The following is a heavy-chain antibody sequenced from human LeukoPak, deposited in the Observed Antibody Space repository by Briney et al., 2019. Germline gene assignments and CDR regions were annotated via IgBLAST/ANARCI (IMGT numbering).Heavy chain of an antibody. D-gene: IGHD3-3*01. CDR3: ARDGFLEWFDYYYYYMDV. Sequence: GGSLRLSCAASGFTFTSHGMHWVRQAPGKGLQWVAFIRSDAINKYYADSVKGRFSISRDNSKNTLYLQMNSLRGDDTAVYYCARDGFLEWFDYYYYYMDVWGKGTTVTVSS. CDR2: IRSDAINK. CDR1: GFTFTSHG. J-gene: IGHJ6*03. V-gene: IGHV3-30*02.